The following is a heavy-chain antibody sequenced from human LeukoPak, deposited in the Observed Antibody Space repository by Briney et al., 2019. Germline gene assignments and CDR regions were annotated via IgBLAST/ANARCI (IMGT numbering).Heavy chain of an antibody. Sequence: GGSLRLSCAASGFTFSSYSMNWVRQAPGKGLEWGSSISSSSTYIDYADSVKGRFTISRDNAKDSLYLQMNSLRVEDTAVYYCARARYGSGGYFFDFWGQGTLVTVSS. CDR2: ISSSSTYI. V-gene: IGHV3-21*01. CDR1: GFTFSSYS. J-gene: IGHJ4*02. CDR3: ARARYGSGGYFFDF. D-gene: IGHD3-10*01.